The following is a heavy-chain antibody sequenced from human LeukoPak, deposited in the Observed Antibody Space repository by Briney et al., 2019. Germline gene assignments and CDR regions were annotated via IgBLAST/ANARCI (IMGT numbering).Heavy chain of an antibody. V-gene: IGHV1-2*02. Sequence: GASVKVSCKASGYTFTGYYMHWVRQAPGQGLEWMGWINPNSGGTNYAQKFQGRVTMTRDTSISTAYMELSRLRSDDTAVYYCARALLEWSPRDAFDIWGQGTMVTVSS. CDR1: GYTFTGYY. CDR3: ARALLEWSPRDAFDI. CDR2: INPNSGGT. D-gene: IGHD3-3*01. J-gene: IGHJ3*02.